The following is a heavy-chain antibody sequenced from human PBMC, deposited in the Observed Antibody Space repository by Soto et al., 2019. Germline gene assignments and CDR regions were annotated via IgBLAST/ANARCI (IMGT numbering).Heavy chain of an antibody. Sequence: SETLSLTCTVSGGSISSSSFHWGWIRQPPGKGLEWIGSIYYNGSTYYSPSLKSRVTISVDTSKNQFSLKLSSVTAADTAVYYCAREKRYFDYWGQGTLVTVSS. D-gene: IGHD6-25*01. CDR3: AREKRYFDY. V-gene: IGHV4-39*07. J-gene: IGHJ4*02. CDR1: GGSISSSSFH. CDR2: IYYNGST.